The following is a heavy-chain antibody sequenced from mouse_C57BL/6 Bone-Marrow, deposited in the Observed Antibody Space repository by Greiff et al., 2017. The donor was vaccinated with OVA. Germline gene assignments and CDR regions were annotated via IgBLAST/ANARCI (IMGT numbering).Heavy chain of an antibody. CDR2: IYPGDGDT. J-gene: IGHJ4*01. V-gene: IGHV1-82*01. CDR3: ARRVRDYYAMDY. CDR1: GYAFSSSW. D-gene: IGHD2-14*01. Sequence: QVQLQQSGPELVKPGASVKISCKASGYAFSSSWMNWVKQRPGKGLEWIGRIYPGDGDTNYNGKFKGKATLTADKSSSTAYMQLSSLTSEDSAVYFCARRVRDYYAMDYWGQGTSVTVSS.